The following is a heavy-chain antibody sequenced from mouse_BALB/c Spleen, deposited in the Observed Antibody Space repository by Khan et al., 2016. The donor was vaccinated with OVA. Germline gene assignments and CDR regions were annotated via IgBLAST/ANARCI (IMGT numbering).Heavy chain of an antibody. CDR1: GYTFTDFL. CDR2: IYPGSGYT. V-gene: IGHV1-77*01. CDR3: ARACYGGFAY. Sequence: QVQLQQSGPDLVKPGASVKMSCKASGYTFTDFLISWVKQRPGQGLEWIGEIYPGSGYTYYTEKFRGQAILTSDTSSKIAYMQLTSLTSEDSAVYFCARACYGGFAYWGQGALVTVSA. J-gene: IGHJ3*01. D-gene: IGHD1-1*01.